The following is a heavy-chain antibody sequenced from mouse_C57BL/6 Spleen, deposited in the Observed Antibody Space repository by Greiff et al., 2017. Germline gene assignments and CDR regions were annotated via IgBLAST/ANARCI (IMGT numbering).Heavy chain of an antibody. D-gene: IGHD2-2*01. V-gene: IGHV1-82*01. CDR3: ARGGYGYDGYFDV. Sequence: VKVVESGPELVKPGASVKISCKASGYAFSSSWMNWVKQRPGKGLEWIGRIYPGDGDTNYNGKFKGKATLTADKSSSTAYMQLSSLTSEDSAVYFCARGGYGYDGYFDVWGTGTTVTVSS. CDR2: IYPGDGDT. CDR1: GYAFSSSW. J-gene: IGHJ1*03.